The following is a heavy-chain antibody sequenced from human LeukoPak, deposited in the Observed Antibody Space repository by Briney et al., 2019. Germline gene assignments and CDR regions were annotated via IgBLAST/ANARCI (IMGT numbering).Heavy chain of an antibody. D-gene: IGHD6-19*01. Sequence: GGSLRLSCAASGFTFDDYAMHWDRQAPGKGLEWVSGISWNSGSIGYADSVKGRFTISRDNAKNSLYLQMNSLRAEDTALYYCAKDMEAPPSGAFDIWGQGTMVTVSS. V-gene: IGHV3-9*01. CDR3: AKDMEAPPSGAFDI. J-gene: IGHJ3*02. CDR2: ISWNSGSI. CDR1: GFTFDDYA.